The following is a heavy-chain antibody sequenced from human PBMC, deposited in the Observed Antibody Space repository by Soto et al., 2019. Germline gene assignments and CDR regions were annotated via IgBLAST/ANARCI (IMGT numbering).Heavy chain of an antibody. Sequence: EVQLLESGGGLVQPGGSLSLSCAASGFSFNSNAMVWVRQAPGKGLEWVSVISARGGSSYFADSVKGRFTISRDNSKNVLSLEMNSLSAEDTAIYFCAKGSIEYSASVDNWGQGTLVLVSS. J-gene: IGHJ4*02. CDR1: GFSFNSNA. V-gene: IGHV3-23*01. CDR2: ISARGGSS. CDR3: AKGSIEYSASVDN. D-gene: IGHD5-12*01.